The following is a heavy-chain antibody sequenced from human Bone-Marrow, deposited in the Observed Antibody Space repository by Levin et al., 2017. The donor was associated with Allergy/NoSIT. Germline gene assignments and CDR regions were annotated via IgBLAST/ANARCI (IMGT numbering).Heavy chain of an antibody. CDR2: MYYNGSI. D-gene: IGHD5-12*01. CDR1: GASITTGGHY. Sequence: PSETLSLTCTVSGASITTGGHYWSWIRLHPGKGLEWIGYMYYNGSIYYAPSLKSRATISVDKSKNQFSLKMKSVTAADTAVYYCASESGQDGYYYFYGMDVWGQGTTVTVSS. J-gene: IGHJ6*01. V-gene: IGHV4-31*03. CDR3: ASESGQDGYYYFYGMDV.